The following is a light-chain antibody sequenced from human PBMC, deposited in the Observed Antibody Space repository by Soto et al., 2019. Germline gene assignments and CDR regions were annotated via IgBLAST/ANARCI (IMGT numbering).Light chain of an antibody. CDR2: GAS. V-gene: IGKV1-9*01. CDR3: QQLNSFPIP. Sequence: IQLTQSPSSLSASVGDRVTISCRASQGIATFLAWYQQKPGKAPKLLIYGASTLQSGVPSRFSGSGSGTDFTLTISSLQPEEFATYYCQQLNSFPIPCGPGTKVDIK. J-gene: IGKJ3*01. CDR1: QGIATF.